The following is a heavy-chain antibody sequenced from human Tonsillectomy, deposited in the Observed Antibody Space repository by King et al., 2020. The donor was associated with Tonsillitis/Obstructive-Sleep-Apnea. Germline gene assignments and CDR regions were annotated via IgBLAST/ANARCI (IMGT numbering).Heavy chain of an antibody. J-gene: IGHJ3*02. Sequence: VQLQESGPGLVKPSETLSLTCTVSGGSISSYSWSWIRPPPGKGLEWIGYIYYSGSTNYNPSLKSRVTISVDTSKNQLSLKLSSVTAADTAVYYCARDMVLEAGGDAFDIWGQGTLVTVSS. V-gene: IGHV4-59*01. CDR3: ARDMVLEAGGDAFDI. CDR2: IYYSGST. D-gene: IGHD2-8*01. CDR1: GGSISSYS.